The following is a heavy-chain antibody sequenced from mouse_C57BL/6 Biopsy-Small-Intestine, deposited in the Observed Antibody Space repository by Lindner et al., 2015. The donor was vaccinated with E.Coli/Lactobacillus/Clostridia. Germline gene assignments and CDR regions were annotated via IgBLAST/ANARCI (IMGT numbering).Heavy chain of an antibody. CDR1: GYAFSSSW. Sequence: VQLQESGPELVKPGASVKISCKASGYAFSSSWVNGVKQRPGKGLEWIGRIYPGDGDTNYNGKFKGKATLTADKSSSTAYMQLSSLTSEDSAVYFCARDYGSSYDYWGQGTTLTVSS. CDR3: ARDYGSSYDY. D-gene: IGHD1-1*01. J-gene: IGHJ2*01. V-gene: IGHV1-82*01. CDR2: IYPGDGDT.